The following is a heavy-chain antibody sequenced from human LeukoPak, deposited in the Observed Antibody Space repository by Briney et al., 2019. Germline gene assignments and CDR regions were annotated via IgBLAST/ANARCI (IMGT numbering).Heavy chain of an antibody. CDR1: GGSFSGYY. CDR3: ARGVYCSSTSCYAGQEYYFDY. CDR2: IYTSGST. Sequence: SSETLSLTCAVYGGSFSGYYWSWIRQPPGKGLEWIGRIYTSGSTNYNPSLKSRVTMSVDTSKNQFSLKLSSVTAADTAVYYCARGVYCSSTSCYAGQEYYFDYWGQGTLVTVSS. J-gene: IGHJ4*02. V-gene: IGHV4-59*10. D-gene: IGHD2-2*01.